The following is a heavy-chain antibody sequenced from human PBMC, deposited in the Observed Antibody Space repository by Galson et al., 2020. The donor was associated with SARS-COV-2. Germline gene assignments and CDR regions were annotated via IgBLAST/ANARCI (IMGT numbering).Heavy chain of an antibody. J-gene: IGHJ4*02. D-gene: IGHD3-22*01. CDR2: ISYDGSNK. Sequence: TGGSLRLSCAASGFTFSSYAMHWVRQAPGKGLEWVAVISYDGSNKYYADSVKGRFTISRDNSKNTLYLQMNSLRAEDTAVYYCARDLGGYYWDWGQGTLVTVSS. CDR3: ARDLGGYYWD. V-gene: IGHV3-30-3*01. CDR1: GFTFSSYA.